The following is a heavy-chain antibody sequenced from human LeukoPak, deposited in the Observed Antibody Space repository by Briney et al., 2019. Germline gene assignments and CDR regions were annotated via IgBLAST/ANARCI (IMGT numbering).Heavy chain of an antibody. V-gene: IGHV3-23*01. D-gene: IGHD1-20*01. CDR1: GFTFSYYA. Sequence: GGSLRLPCAASGFTFSYYAMSWVRQAPGKGPEWVSAISGSGGSTYYADSVKGRFTISRDNSKNTLYLQMNSLRAEDTAVHYCARDHTVSITYYFDYWGQGTLVTVSS. J-gene: IGHJ4*02. CDR3: ARDHTVSITYYFDY. CDR2: ISGSGGST.